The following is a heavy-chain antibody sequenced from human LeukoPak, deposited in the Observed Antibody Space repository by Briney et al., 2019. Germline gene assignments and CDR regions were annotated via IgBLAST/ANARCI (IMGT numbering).Heavy chain of an antibody. J-gene: IGHJ5*02. CDR3: ARVYYASWSGQPLSQHWLDP. Sequence: PGGSLRLSCAASGFTFSDYYMSWIRQAPGKGLEWVSYISSSGSTIYYADSVKGRFTISRDNAKNSLYLQMNSLRAEDTAVYYCARVYYASWSGQPLSQHWLDPWGQGTLVTVSS. CDR1: GFTFSDYY. CDR2: ISSSGSTI. D-gene: IGHD3-3*01. V-gene: IGHV3-11*04.